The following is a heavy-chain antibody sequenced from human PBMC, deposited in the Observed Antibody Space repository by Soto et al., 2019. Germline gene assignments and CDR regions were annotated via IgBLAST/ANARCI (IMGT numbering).Heavy chain of an antibody. CDR1: GVTFSSYT. D-gene: IGHD3-3*01. Sequence: ASVKVSCKASGVTFSSYTISWVRQAPGQGLEWMGRIIPILGIANYAQKFQGRVTITADKSTSTAYMELSSLRSEDTAVYYCARDIRYYDFWSGYSNFYYFDYWGQGTLVTVSS. V-gene: IGHV1-69*04. CDR3: ARDIRYYDFWSGYSNFYYFDY. CDR2: IIPILGIA. J-gene: IGHJ4*02.